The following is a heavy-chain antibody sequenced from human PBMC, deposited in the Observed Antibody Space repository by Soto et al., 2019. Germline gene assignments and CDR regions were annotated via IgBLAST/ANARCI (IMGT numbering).Heavy chain of an antibody. J-gene: IGHJ4*02. CDR3: ARVSSVGATTYYFDF. CDR2: IYYTGNT. Sequence: QVQLQESGPGLVKPSQTLSLTCTVSSGSISTGGYYWSWIRQHPGKGLVWIGHIYYTGNTYYNPSLKSRVIISVATSKTQFSLNLSSVTAADMDVYYCARVSSVGATTYYFDFWGQGPLVTVSS. V-gene: IGHV4-31*03. D-gene: IGHD1-26*01. CDR1: SGSISTGGYY.